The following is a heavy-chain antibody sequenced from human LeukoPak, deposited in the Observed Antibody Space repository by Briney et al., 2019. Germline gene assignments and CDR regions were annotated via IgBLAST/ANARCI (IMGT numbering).Heavy chain of an antibody. CDR2: ISGSNGNT. CDR3: ARIRYGSNSFDF. J-gene: IGHJ4*02. D-gene: IGHD4-23*01. CDR1: GYTFTTSG. V-gene: IGHV1-18*01. Sequence: GASVTVSCKASGYTFTTSGISWVRQAPGQGLEWMGWISGSNGNTNYAQKFQDRVTMTTDTSTSTAYMELRTLRSDDSAVYYCARIRYGSNSFDFWGQGTLVTVSS.